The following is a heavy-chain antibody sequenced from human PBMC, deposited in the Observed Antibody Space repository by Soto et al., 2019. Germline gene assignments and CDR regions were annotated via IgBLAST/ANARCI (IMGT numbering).Heavy chain of an antibody. Sequence: GASVKVSCKASGYTFTSYYMHWVRQAPGQGLEWMRIINPSGGSTSYAQKLQGRVTMTTDTSTSTAYMELRSLRSDDTAVYYCAREGYYGNAFDIWGQGTMVTVSS. J-gene: IGHJ3*02. CDR2: INPSGGST. V-gene: IGHV1-46*01. CDR3: AREGYYGNAFDI. CDR1: GYTFTSYY. D-gene: IGHD3-22*01.